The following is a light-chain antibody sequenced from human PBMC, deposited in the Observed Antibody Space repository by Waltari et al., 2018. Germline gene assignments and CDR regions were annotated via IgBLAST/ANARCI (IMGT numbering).Light chain of an antibody. CDR3: QQYGTSSS. J-gene: IGKJ5*01. Sequence: EIVLTQSPGTLSLSPGERATLSCRASQSVGSNYLVWYQQRPGQAPRLLIYGASSRATGIPDRFSGSGSGTDFTLTISRREPEDFAVYYCQQYGTSSSFGQGTRLEIK. CDR2: GAS. V-gene: IGKV3-20*01. CDR1: QSVGSNY.